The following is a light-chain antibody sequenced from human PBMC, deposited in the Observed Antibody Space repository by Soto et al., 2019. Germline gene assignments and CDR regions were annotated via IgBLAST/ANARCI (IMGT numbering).Light chain of an antibody. V-gene: IGKV3-20*01. CDR1: QTLTTRF. CDR3: QQHAALPYT. CDR2: GAS. J-gene: IGKJ2*01. Sequence: EIVLTQSPGTLSLSPGERATLSCMASQTLTTRFLAWYPQKPGQAPRLLIYGASSRATGIPDRFSGSGSRTEYTLPFGSLEPEDSAVDSCQQHAALPYTFGHGTTLEL.